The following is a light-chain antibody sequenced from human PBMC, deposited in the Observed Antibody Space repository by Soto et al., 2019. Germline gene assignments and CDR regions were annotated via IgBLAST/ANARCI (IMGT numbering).Light chain of an antibody. V-gene: IGKV1-5*03. CDR1: QSISSW. J-gene: IGKJ1*01. Sequence: DIQMTQSPSTLSASVGDRVTITCRASQSISSWLAWYQQKPGKAPKLLIYKASSLESGVPSMFSGSGSVTEFTLTISSLQPDDFATYYCQLYTTFGQGTKVDIK. CDR3: QLYTT. CDR2: KAS.